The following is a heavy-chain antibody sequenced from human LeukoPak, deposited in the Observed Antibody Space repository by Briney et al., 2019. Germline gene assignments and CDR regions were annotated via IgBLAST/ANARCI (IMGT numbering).Heavy chain of an antibody. CDR3: TRKGSQWDFLVDY. J-gene: IGHJ4*02. CDR2: INWNGGST. Sequence: RPGGSLRLSCAASGFTFDDYGMSWVRQAPGKGLEWVSGINWNGGSTGYADSMKGRFTISRDNAKNSLYLQMDSLTAEDTAVYYCTRKGSQWDFLVDYWGQGTRVAVSP. V-gene: IGHV3-20*04. D-gene: IGHD2/OR15-2a*01. CDR1: GFTFDDYG.